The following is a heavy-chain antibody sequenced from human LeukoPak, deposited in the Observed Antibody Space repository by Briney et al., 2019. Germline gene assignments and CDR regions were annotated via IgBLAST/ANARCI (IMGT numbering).Heavy chain of an antibody. D-gene: IGHD3-22*01. CDR2: IYTSGST. V-gene: IGHV4-4*07. J-gene: IGHJ4*02. CDR1: GGSISSYY. CDR3: ARDSGYYDSSGYYNYFDY. Sequence: PSETLSLTCTVSGGSISSYYWSWIRQPAGKGLEWIGRIYTSGSTNYNPSLKSRVTMSVDTPKNQFSLKLSSVTAADTAVYYCARDSGYYDSSGYYNYFDYWGQGTLVTVSS.